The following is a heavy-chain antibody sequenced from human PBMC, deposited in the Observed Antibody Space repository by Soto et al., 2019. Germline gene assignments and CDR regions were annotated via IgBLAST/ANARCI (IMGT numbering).Heavy chain of an antibody. D-gene: IGHD3-9*01. Sequence: PGGSLRLSGAASAFTFSSYAMHWVRQAPGKGLEWVAVISYDGSNKYYADSVKGRFTISRDNSKNTMYLQMNSLRVEDTAVYYCARDPVEAAYYDILTGSYYYYYYGMDVWGQGTTVTVSS. J-gene: IGHJ6*02. CDR2: ISYDGSNK. CDR1: AFTFSSYA. V-gene: IGHV3-30-3*01. CDR3: ARDPVEAAYYDILTGSYYYYYYGMDV.